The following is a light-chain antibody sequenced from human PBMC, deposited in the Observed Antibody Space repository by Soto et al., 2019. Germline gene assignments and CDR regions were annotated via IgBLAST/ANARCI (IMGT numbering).Light chain of an antibody. Sequence: DIVMTQSPDSLAVSLGERATINCKSSQSVLYSSNNKNYLAWYQQKPGQPPKLLIYWASTRQSGVPDRFSGSGSGTDFPLTISSLQAEDVVVYYCQQCYSIPTTFGGGTKVEIK. CDR3: QQCYSIPTT. V-gene: IGKV4-1*01. CDR1: QSVLYSSNNKNY. CDR2: WAS. J-gene: IGKJ4*01.